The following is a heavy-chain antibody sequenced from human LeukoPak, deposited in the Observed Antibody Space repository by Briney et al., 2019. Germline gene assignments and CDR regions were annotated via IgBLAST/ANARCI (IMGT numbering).Heavy chain of an antibody. V-gene: IGHV3-21*01. J-gene: IGHJ6*02. CDR1: GFTFSVYS. Sequence: GGSLRLSCAASGFTFSVYSMTWVRQAPGKGLEWVSSITSSSSYIYYADSLKGRFTISRDNAKNSLYLQMNSLRAEETAVYYCAADYGMDVWGQGTTVTVSS. CDR2: ITSSSSYI. CDR3: AADYGMDV.